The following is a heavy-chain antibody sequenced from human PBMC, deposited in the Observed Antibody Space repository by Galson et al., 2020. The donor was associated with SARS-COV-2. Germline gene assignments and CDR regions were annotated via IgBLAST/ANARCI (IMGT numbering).Heavy chain of an antibody. CDR1: GFTFSSYD. D-gene: IGHD3-22*01. CDR2: IWDDGSNK. CDR3: ARDSLQYPYYDSSGYLFDY. V-gene: IGHV3-33*01. J-gene: IGHJ4*02. Sequence: GESLKISCAASGFTFSSYDMHWVRQAPGKGLEWVAVIWDDGSNKYYADSVKGRFTISRDNSKNTLYLQMNSLRAEDTAVYYCARDSLQYPYYDSSGYLFDYWGQGTLVTVSS.